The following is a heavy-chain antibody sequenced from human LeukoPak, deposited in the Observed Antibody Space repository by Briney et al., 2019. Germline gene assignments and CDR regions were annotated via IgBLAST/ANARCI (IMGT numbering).Heavy chain of an antibody. CDR1: GFSFSNYW. CDR2: ITSDGSDN. J-gene: IGHJ4*02. CDR3: ARVYSSSSSDY. V-gene: IGHV3-74*03. D-gene: IGHD6-13*01. Sequence: GGSLRLSCAASGFSFSNYWMHWVRQAPGKGLVWVSRITSDGSDNTYAATVQGRLTISRDNARYTLDLQMNSLRAEDTAVDYCARVYSSSSSDYWGQGTLVTVSS.